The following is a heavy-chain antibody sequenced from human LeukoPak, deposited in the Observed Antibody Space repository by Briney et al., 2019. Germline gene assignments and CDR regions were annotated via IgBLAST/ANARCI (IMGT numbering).Heavy chain of an antibody. CDR1: GFTFSIFA. CDR3: ARDQGYSSGWFGY. D-gene: IGHD6-19*01. V-gene: IGHV3-23*01. Sequence: QPGGSLRLSCAASGFTFSIFAMSWVRQAPGKGLEWVSVISGSGISTYYADSVKGRFTISRDNSKNTLYLQMNSLRAEDTAVYYCARDQGYSSGWFGYWGQGTLVTVSS. CDR2: ISGSGIST. J-gene: IGHJ4*02.